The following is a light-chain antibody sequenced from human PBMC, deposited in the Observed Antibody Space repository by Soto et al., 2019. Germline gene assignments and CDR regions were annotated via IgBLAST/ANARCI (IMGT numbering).Light chain of an antibody. V-gene: IGKV3-20*01. CDR3: QQYGSSPWT. J-gene: IGKJ1*01. CDR2: RTS. CDR1: ESVGSTF. Sequence: EIVLTQSPGTLSLSPGERATLFCRASESVGSTFLAWYQQKVGQAPRLLISRTSAVAPGIPDRFSGSGSGTEFTLTISRLEPEDFAVYYCQQYGSSPWTFGQGTKV.